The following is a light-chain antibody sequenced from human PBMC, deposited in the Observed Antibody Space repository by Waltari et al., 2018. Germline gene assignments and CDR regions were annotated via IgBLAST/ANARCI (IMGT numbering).Light chain of an antibody. CDR2: QDT. Sequence: SFELIQPPSVAVSPGQTANITCSGDKLGDIYTYWYQQKPGQSPVAIMYQDTRRPSGIPEGFSGSNSGNTSTLTISETQPVDEADYFCQTWDTITAIFGGGTRLTVL. J-gene: IGLJ2*01. V-gene: IGLV3-1*01. CDR3: QTWDTITAI. CDR1: KLGDIY.